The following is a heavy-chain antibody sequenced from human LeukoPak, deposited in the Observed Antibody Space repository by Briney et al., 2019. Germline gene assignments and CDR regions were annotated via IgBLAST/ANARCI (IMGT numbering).Heavy chain of an antibody. CDR1: GFTFSNYD. CDR3: AREFSGYDFDI. J-gene: IGHJ3*02. Sequence: GGSLRLSCAASGFTFSNYDIHRVRLAPGKGLEWVAVISDDGTRKYYADSVQGRFTISRDNSKNTLSLQMNSLRAEDMAVYYCAREFSGYDFDIWGQGTTVTVSS. V-gene: IGHV3-30*03. CDR2: ISDDGTRK. D-gene: IGHD5-12*01.